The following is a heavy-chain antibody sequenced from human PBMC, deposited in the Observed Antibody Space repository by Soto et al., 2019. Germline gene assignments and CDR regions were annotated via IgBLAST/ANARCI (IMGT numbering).Heavy chain of an antibody. D-gene: IGHD4-17*01. CDR3: ASHGYGDYAFDI. V-gene: IGHV4-59*08. CDR2: IYYSGST. CDR1: GGSISSYY. Sequence: SETLSLTCTVSGGSISSYYWSWIRQPPGKGLEWIGYIYYSGSTNYNPSLKSRVTISVDTSKNQFSLKLSSVTAADTAVYYCASHGYGDYAFDIWGQGTMVTVSS. J-gene: IGHJ3*02.